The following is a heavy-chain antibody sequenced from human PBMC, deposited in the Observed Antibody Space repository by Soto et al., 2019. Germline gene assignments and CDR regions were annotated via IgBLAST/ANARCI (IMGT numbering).Heavy chain of an antibody. CDR1: GGIFNSYG. J-gene: IGHJ5*02. CDR3: ANIRGGVYTT. V-gene: IGHV1-69*11. Sequence: QVHLVQSGAEVKKPGSSVKVSCNPSGGIFNSYGISWVRQGPGQGLQWMGGINPLLGSTNYAEKFQGRLTITADDSRRTVYMELNNLRPEDTATYFSANIRGGVYTTWGQGTLVTVSS. CDR2: INPLLGST. D-gene: IGHD3-10*01.